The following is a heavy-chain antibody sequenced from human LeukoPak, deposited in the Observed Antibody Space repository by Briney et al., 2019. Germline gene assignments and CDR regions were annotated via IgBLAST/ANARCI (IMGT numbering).Heavy chain of an antibody. V-gene: IGHV3-23*01. CDR1: GFTFSSYA. Sequence: PGGSLRLSCAASGFTFSSYAMSWVRQAPGKGLEWVSAISGSGGSTYYADSVKGRFTISRDNSKNTLYLQMNNLRAEDTAVYYCAKGYYDSGYYYYGMDVWGQGTTVTVSS. J-gene: IGHJ6*02. CDR2: ISGSGGST. D-gene: IGHD3-22*01. CDR3: AKGYYDSGYYYYGMDV.